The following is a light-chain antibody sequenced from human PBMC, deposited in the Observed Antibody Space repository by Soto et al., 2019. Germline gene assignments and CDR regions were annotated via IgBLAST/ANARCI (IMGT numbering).Light chain of an antibody. Sequence: QSALTQPRSVSGSPGQSVTIYCAGTTSDVGGYNYVSWYQQHPGKAPKVMIYDVSKRPSGVPDRFSGSKSGNTASLTISGLQAEDEADYYCCSYAGGDTYVFGTGTQLTVL. J-gene: IGLJ1*01. CDR2: DVS. V-gene: IGLV2-11*01. CDR3: CSYAGGDTYV. CDR1: TSDVGGYNY.